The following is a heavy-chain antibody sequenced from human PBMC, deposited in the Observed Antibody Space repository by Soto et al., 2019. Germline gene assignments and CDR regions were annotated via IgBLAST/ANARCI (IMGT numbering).Heavy chain of an antibody. V-gene: IGHV4-59*05. CDR3: ARRAVDYGDLYYFDY. J-gene: IGHJ4*02. Sequence: SETLSLTCTVSGGSISSYYWSWIRQPPGKGLEWIGSIYYSGSTYYNPSLKSRVTISVDTSKNQFSLKLSSVTAADTAVYYCARRAVDYGDLYYFDYWGQGTLVTVSS. D-gene: IGHD4-17*01. CDR1: GGSISSYY. CDR2: IYYSGST.